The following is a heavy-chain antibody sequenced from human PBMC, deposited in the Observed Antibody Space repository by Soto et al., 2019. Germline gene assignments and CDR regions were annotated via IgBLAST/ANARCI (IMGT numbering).Heavy chain of an antibody. CDR2: IIPIFGTA. CDR3: SRGGYCISTSCYVLDY. D-gene: IGHD2-2*01. CDR1: GGTFSSYA. Sequence: QVQLVQSGAEVKKPGSSVKVSCKASGGTFSSYAINWVRQAPGQGLEWMGGIIPIFGTANYAQKFQGRVTNTGDESTSTAYMEPSNLGTEDTAGDYWSRGGYCISTSCYVLDYWGQGTLVTVSS. V-gene: IGHV1-69*12. J-gene: IGHJ4*02.